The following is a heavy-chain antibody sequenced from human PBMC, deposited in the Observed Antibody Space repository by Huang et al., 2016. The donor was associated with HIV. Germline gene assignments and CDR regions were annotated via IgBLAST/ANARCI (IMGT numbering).Heavy chain of an antibody. J-gene: IGHJ4*02. CDR1: GGPFRSYS. CDR2: RMPVYDTP. CDR3: ARGSLEYSVSSSLDY. D-gene: IGHD4-4*01. V-gene: IGHV1-69*13. Sequence: QVQLLQSGAEVKKPGSSVKVSCTASGGPFRSYSIAWVRQAPGQGLEWMASRMPVYDTPNYAKKLQGRVRVTADESTSTVYMELRDLRPDDTAVYFCARGSLEYSVSSSLDYWGQGTHVTVSS.